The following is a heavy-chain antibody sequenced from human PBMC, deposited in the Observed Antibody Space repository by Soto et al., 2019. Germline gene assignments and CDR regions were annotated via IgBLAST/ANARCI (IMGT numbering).Heavy chain of an antibody. J-gene: IGHJ6*02. CDR2: IIPILGIA. CDR1: GGTLSSYT. V-gene: IGHV1-69*04. CDR3: ARDLGVPGPRIAVAGNRIPGPYYYYGMDV. Sequence: SVKVSCKASGGTLSSYTISWVRQAPGQGLEWMGRIIPILGIANYAQKFQGRVTITADKSTSTAYMELSSLRSEDTAVYYCARDLGVPGPRIAVAGNRIPGPYYYYGMDVWGQGTTVTVSS. D-gene: IGHD6-19*01.